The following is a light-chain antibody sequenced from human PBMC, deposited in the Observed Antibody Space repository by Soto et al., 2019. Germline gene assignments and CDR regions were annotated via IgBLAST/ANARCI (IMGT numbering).Light chain of an antibody. Sequence: DIQMTQSPSSVSASIGDRVIITCRASQDIGTWLAWYQQKPGQVPNLLMYPASSLHSGVPSRFSGSGSGTELTLTISSLQPEDFATYYCQQANSSPPWTFGQGTKVDNK. CDR1: QDIGTW. J-gene: IGKJ1*01. V-gene: IGKV1-12*01. CDR2: PAS. CDR3: QQANSSPPWT.